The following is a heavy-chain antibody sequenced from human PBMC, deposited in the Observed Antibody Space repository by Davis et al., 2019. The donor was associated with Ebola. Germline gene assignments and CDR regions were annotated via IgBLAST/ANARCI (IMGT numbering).Heavy chain of an antibody. CDR3: AKGVTIPDV. CDR1: GFTFSSYA. Sequence: GESLKISCAASGFTFSSYAMSWVRQAPGKGLEWVSAISGSGGSTYYADSVKGRFSISRDNSKNTLYLQMNSLRAEDTAVYYCAKGVTIPDVWGQGTTVTVSS. D-gene: IGHD4-17*01. CDR2: ISGSGGST. J-gene: IGHJ6*02. V-gene: IGHV3-23*01.